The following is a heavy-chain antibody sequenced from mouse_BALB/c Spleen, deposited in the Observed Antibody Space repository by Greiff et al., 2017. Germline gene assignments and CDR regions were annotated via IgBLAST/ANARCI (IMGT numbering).Heavy chain of an antibody. CDR3: TRWGGRVYYAMDY. Sequence: VQLVESGAELVKPGASVKLSCKASGYTFTSYYMYWVKQRPGQGLEWIGEINPSNGGTNFNEKFKSKATLTVDKSSSTAYMQLSSLTSEDSAVYYCTRWGGRVYYAMDYWGQGTSVTVSS. J-gene: IGHJ4*01. CDR2: INPSNGGT. D-gene: IGHD1-1*02. CDR1: GYTFTSYY. V-gene: IGHV1S81*02.